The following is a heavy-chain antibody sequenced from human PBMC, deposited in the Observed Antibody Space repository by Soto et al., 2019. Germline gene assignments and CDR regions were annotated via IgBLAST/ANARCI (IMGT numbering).Heavy chain of an antibody. J-gene: IGHJ5*02. CDR3: VRRHVSATGIDWFEP. V-gene: IGHV1-3*01. D-gene: IGHD6-13*01. Sequence: ASVKVSCKASGYTFTSYGIHWVRQAPGQSLEWMGWINAANGDTKYSPKFQGRVTITRDTSASTAYMELSSLRSEDTAVYYCVRRHVSATGIDWFEPWGQGTMVTVSS. CDR2: INAANGDT. CDR1: GYTFTSYG.